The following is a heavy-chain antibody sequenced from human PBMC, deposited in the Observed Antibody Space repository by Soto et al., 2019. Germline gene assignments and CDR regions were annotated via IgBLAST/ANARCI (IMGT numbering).Heavy chain of an antibody. CDR3: ARGGGSWYAEDY. J-gene: IGHJ4*02. Sequence: QVQLVQSGAEVKKPGSSVKVSCKASGGTFSSYTISWVRQAPGQGLEWMGRIIPILGIANYAQKFQGRVTITADKSTSTADMELSSLRSEDTAVYYCARGGGSWYAEDYWGQGTLVTVSS. CDR1: GGTFSSYT. CDR2: IIPILGIA. V-gene: IGHV1-69*02. D-gene: IGHD6-13*01.